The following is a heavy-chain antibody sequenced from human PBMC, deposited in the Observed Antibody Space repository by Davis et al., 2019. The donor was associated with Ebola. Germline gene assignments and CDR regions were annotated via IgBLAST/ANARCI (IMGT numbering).Heavy chain of an antibody. Sequence: PSETLSLTCTVSGGSVSDGSFYWSWIRQPPGKGLEYIGYISYNGSTNYNPSLKSRVTISVDTSKNQFSLKLSSVTAADTAIYYCARGGASSKYFDYWGQGSLVTVSS. CDR3: ARGGASSKYFDY. V-gene: IGHV4-61*01. J-gene: IGHJ4*02. D-gene: IGHD3-16*01. CDR1: GGSVSDGSFY. CDR2: ISYNGST.